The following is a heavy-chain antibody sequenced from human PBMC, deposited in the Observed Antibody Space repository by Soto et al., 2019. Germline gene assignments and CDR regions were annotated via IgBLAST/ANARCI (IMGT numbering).Heavy chain of an antibody. CDR2: ISAYNGNT. D-gene: IGHD3-10*01. CDR3: AREDGSGSYYGDSWFDP. CDR1: GYTFTSYG. V-gene: IGHV1-18*01. Sequence: QVQLVQSGAEVKKPGASVKVSCKASGYTFTSYGISWVRQAPGQGLEWMGWISAYNGNTNYAQKLQGRVTMTTDTSTSTAYMELRSLRSADTAVYYCAREDGSGSYYGDSWFDPWGQGTLVTVSS. J-gene: IGHJ5*02.